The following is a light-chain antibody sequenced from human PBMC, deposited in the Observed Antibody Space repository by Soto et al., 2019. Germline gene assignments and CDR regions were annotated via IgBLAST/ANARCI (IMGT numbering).Light chain of an antibody. V-gene: IGKV1-5*03. CDR2: KAS. J-gene: IGKJ2*01. CDR3: QQYNSYSYT. Sequence: DIQMTQSPSTLSASVGDRVTITCRASQSISNWLAWYQQKPGKAPKVLIYKASSLESGVPSRFSGSGSGTEFTLTISSLQPDDFATDYCQQYNSYSYTFGQGTKLEIK. CDR1: QSISNW.